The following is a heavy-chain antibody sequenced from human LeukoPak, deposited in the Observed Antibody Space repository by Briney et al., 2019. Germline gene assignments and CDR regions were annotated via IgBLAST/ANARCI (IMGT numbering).Heavy chain of an antibody. J-gene: IGHJ6*03. CDR2: IIPIFGTA. Sequence: ASMKVSCKASGGTFSSYAISWVRQAPGQGLEWMGGIIPIFGTANYAQKFQGRVTITTDESTSTAYMELSSLRSEDTAVYYCARDLLSYYYDSSGYGEGYYYMDVWSKGTTVTVSS. CDR3: ARDLLSYYYDSSGYGEGYYYMDV. D-gene: IGHD3-22*01. CDR1: GGTFSSYA. V-gene: IGHV1-69*05.